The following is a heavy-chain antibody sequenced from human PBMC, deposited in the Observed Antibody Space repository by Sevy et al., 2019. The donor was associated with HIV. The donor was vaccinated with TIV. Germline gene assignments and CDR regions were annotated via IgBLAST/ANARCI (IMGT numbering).Heavy chain of an antibody. CDR2: ISYDGSNK. D-gene: IGHD6-19*01. CDR3: ARDPIAVAAYYFDY. J-gene: IGHJ4*02. Sequence: QLGGSLRLSCAASGFTFSSYAMHWVRQAPGKGLEWVAVISYDGSNKYYADSVKGRFTISRDNSKNTLYLQMNSLRAEDTAVYYCARDPIAVAAYYFDYWGQGTLVTVSS. CDR1: GFTFSSYA. V-gene: IGHV3-30*04.